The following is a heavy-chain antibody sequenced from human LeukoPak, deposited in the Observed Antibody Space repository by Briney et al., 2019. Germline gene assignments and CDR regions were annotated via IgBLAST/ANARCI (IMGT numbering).Heavy chain of an antibody. V-gene: IGHV7-4-1*02. CDR3: ARAPHSGDYGQFVYYYYYYYMDV. D-gene: IGHD4-17*01. J-gene: IGHJ6*03. CDR2: INTNTGNP. Sequence: GAAVKVSCKASGYTFTSYAMNWVRQAPGQGLEWMGWINTNTGNPTYAQGFTGRFVFSLDTSVSTAYLQISSLKAEDTAVYYCARAPHSGDYGQFVYYYYYYYMDVWGKGTTVTVSS. CDR1: GYTFTSYA.